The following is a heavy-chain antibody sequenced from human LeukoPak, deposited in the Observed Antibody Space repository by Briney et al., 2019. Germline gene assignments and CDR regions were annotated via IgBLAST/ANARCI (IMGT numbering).Heavy chain of an antibody. J-gene: IGHJ4*02. CDR2: ISYDGSNK. CDR1: GFTFSSYA. D-gene: IGHD3-10*01. CDR3: ARESLLLWFGELYHPLFDY. Sequence: GGSLRLSCAASGFTFSSYAMHWVRQAPGKGLEWVAVISYDGSNKYYADSVKGRFTISRDNSKNTLYLQMNSLRAEDTAVYYCARESLLLWFGELYHPLFDYWGQGTLVTVSS. V-gene: IGHV3-30-3*01.